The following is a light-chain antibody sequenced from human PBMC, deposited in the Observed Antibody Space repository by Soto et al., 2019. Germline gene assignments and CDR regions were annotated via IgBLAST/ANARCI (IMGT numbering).Light chain of an antibody. CDR3: QLYDSSSYT. V-gene: IGKV3-20*01. CDR2: GAS. Sequence: EIVLTQSPGTLSLSPGERATLSCRASQSITSSYLAWYQQKPGQAPRLLIYGASRKATDIPDRFSGSGSGTDFTLTISRLEPEGFAVYYCQLYDSSSYTFGQGTKLEIK. J-gene: IGKJ2*01. CDR1: QSITSSY.